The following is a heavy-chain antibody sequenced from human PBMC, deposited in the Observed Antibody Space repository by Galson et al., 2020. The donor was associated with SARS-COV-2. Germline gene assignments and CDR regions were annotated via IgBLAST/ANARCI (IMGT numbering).Heavy chain of an antibody. CDR3: ARGIVVVVAATPGYYYYGMDV. D-gene: IGHD2-15*01. CDR2: ISAYNGNT. CDR1: GYTFTSYG. Sequence: ASVKVSCKASGYTFTSYGISWVRQAPGQGLEWMGWISAYNGNTNYAQKLQGRVTMTTDTSTSTAYMELRSLRSDDTAVYYCARGIVVVVAATPGYYYYGMDVWGQGTTVTVSS. V-gene: IGHV1-18*01. J-gene: IGHJ6*02.